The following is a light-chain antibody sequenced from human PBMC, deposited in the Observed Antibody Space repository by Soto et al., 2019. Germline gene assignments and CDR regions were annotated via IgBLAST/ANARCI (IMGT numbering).Light chain of an antibody. CDR2: DVS. Sequence: DIQMTQSPSTLSASVGDRVTVTCRASQSFSRWLAWYQQKPGKAPKLLIYDVSNLETGVPSRFSGGGSGTEFTLTISSLQPDDFATYYCQQFRTFVQGTKVEIK. J-gene: IGKJ1*01. CDR3: QQFRT. V-gene: IGKV1-5*01. CDR1: QSFSRW.